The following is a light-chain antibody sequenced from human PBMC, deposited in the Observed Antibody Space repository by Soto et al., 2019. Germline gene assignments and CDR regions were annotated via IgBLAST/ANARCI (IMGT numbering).Light chain of an antibody. CDR2: GNN. V-gene: IGLV1-47*02. CDR3: AAWDDSLSGYV. J-gene: IGLJ1*01. CDR1: SSNIGSNY. Sequence: QSVLTQPPSASGTPGQRVTISCSGSSSNIGSNYVYWYQQLRGTAPKLLIFGNNQRPSGVPDRFSGSKSGTSASLAISGLRSEDEADYYCAAWDDSLSGYVFGTGTKLTVL.